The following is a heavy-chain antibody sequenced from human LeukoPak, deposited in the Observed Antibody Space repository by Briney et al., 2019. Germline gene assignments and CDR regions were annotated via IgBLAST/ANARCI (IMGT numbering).Heavy chain of an antibody. D-gene: IGHD6-13*01. CDR2: ISSSSSTI. V-gene: IGHV3-48*01. Sequence: GGSLRLSCAASGFTFSSYSMNWVRQAPGKGLEWVSYISSSSSTIYYADSVKGRFTISRDNSKNTLYLQMNSLRAEDTAVYHCARDPLGQPTYYFDYWGQGTLVTVSS. CDR3: ARDPLGQPTYYFDY. CDR1: GFTFSSYS. J-gene: IGHJ4*02.